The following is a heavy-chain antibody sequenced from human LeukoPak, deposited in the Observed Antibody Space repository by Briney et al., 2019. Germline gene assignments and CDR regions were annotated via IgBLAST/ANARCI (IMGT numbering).Heavy chain of an antibody. J-gene: IGHJ4*02. V-gene: IGHV4-34*01. CDR2: IHHSGST. CDR1: GGSFSGFY. Sequence: SETLSLTCAVYGGSFSGFYWSWIRQSPGKGLEWIGEIHHSGSTNYNPSLKSRVTISVDTSKNQLSLKLTSVPAADTAVYYCARLTPSGSYYNFDYWGQGTLVTVSS. D-gene: IGHD1-26*01. CDR3: ARLTPSGSYYNFDY.